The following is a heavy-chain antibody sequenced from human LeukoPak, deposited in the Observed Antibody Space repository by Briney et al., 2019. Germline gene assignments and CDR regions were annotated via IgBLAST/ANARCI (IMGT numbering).Heavy chain of an antibody. J-gene: IGHJ4*02. D-gene: IGHD6-6*01. Sequence: PGRSLRLSCAASGFTFSNYTMHWFRQAPGKGLEWVAVISSDESTKFYADSVKGRFTISRDNSKNTLYVQMNSLRPDDTAIYYCAGRYSSSSSDYWGQGTLVTVSS. V-gene: IGHV3-30-3*01. CDR3: AGRYSSSSSDY. CDR2: ISSDESTK. CDR1: GFTFSNYT.